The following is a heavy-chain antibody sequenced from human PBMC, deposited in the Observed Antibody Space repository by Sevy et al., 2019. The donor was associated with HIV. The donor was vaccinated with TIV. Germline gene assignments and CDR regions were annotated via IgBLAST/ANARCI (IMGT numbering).Heavy chain of an antibody. CDR3: ARSNPDGYNYSYYYGMDV. Sequence: ASVKVSCKASGDTFGNYAIAWVRQAPGQGLEWMGGIIPVFGSANSAQKFQDRVTITSGVSTSTAYMELRSLTSEDTAVYYCARSNPDGYNYSYYYGMDVWGQGTTVTVSS. J-gene: IGHJ6*02. CDR1: GDTFGNYA. D-gene: IGHD5-12*01. V-gene: IGHV1-69*13. CDR2: IIPVFGSA.